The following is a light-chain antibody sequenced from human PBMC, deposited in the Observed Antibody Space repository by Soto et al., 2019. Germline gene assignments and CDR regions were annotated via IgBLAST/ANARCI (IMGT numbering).Light chain of an antibody. Sequence: DIQMTQSPSSLSASVGYRVTITCRASQSISSYLNWYQQKPGKAPKLLIYAASSLQSGVPSRFSGSGSGTEFTLTISSLQPDDFATYYCQQYNSFSRTFGQGTKVDIK. V-gene: IGKV1-39*01. CDR3: QQYNSFSRT. J-gene: IGKJ1*01. CDR2: AAS. CDR1: QSISSY.